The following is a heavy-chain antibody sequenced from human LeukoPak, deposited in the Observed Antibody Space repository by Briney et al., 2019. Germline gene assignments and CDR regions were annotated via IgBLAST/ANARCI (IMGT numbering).Heavy chain of an antibody. V-gene: IGHV3-23*01. CDR1: GFTFRSYA. CDR2: ISGTNDKT. J-gene: IGHJ4*02. Sequence: GGSKRLCCAASGFTFRSYAMGWVRQAPGKGLEWVSGISGTNDKTYDADSVKGRFTISRGNSENTLYLQMNSLRAEDTAVYYCAKSGVAARPPPTNFDYWGQGTLVTVSS. D-gene: IGHD6-6*01. CDR3: AKSGVAARPPPTNFDY.